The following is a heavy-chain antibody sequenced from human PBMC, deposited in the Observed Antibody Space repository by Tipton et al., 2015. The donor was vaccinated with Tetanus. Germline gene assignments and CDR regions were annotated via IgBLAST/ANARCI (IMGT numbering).Heavy chain of an antibody. CDR1: GGSISSSGYY. D-gene: IGHD3/OR15-3a*01. J-gene: IGHJ3*02. CDR3: ARWTASGKGAFDI. V-gene: IGHV4-39*01. CDR2: LHYSGST. Sequence: GLVKPSETLSLICNVSGGSISSSGYYWGWVRQPPGKSLEWVASLHYSGSTYYNPSLKSRVTISGDTSKNQFSLKLSSVIAADTAMYYCARWTASGKGAFDIWGQGTMVPVSS.